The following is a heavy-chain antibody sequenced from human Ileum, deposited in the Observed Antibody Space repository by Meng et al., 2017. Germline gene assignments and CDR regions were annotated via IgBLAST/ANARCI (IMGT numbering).Heavy chain of an antibody. Sequence: QGDLPESRPGLSRPADTRSFTCPASVYTVSGTYWSSRIQQPPGKRLEWIGYMYYSGSTTYNPSLKSRVTMTVDMSTTQFSLNLNSVTAVDTDVYYYSRNVPGTSAYDDWGQGTLVTVSS. V-gene: IGHV4-28*01. D-gene: IGHD3-16*01. J-gene: IGHJ4*02. CDR2: MYYSGST. CDR1: VYTVSGTYW. CDR3: SRNVPGTSAYDD.